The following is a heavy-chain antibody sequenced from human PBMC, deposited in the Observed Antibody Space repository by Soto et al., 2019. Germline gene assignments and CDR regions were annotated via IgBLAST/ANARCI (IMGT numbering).Heavy chain of an antibody. Sequence: GGSLRLSCAASGFTFSGSAIHWVRQASGKGLEWVGRIRSKADSYATAYAASVKGRFTISRDDSKNTAYLQMNSLKTEDTAVYYCTTPATDLLYVPGGQGTLVTVPS. D-gene: IGHD3-16*01. CDR2: IRSKADSYAT. CDR1: GFTFSGSA. J-gene: IGHJ5*02. V-gene: IGHV3-73*01. CDR3: TTPATDLLYVP.